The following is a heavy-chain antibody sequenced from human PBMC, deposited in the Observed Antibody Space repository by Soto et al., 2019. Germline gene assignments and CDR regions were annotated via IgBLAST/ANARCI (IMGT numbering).Heavy chain of an antibody. D-gene: IGHD6-19*01. V-gene: IGHV4-59*01. J-gene: IGHJ4*02. CDR3: ARSVAVPGAHIDY. CDR1: GGSISSYY. CDR2: IYYSGST. Sequence: SETLSLTCTVSGGSISSYYWSWIRQPPGKGLEWIGYIYYSGSTNYSPSLRSRVSISVDTSKNEFSLRLSSVTAADTAVYFCARSVAVPGAHIDYWGQGTQVTVSS.